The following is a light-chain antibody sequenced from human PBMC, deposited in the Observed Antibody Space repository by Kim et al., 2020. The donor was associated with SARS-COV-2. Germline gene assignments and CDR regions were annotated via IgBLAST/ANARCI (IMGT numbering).Light chain of an antibody. CDR1: QSVSSS. V-gene: IGKV3-15*01. CDR3: QWYNNWSST. CDR2: GAS. J-gene: IGKJ5*01. Sequence: DIEMTQSPATLSVSLGDRATLPCRASQSVSSSLAWYQQKPGQGPRLLIYGASTRATAFPARFSGSGSGTEFTLTISSLQSEDFAFYYCQWYNNWSSTFGQGTRLEIK.